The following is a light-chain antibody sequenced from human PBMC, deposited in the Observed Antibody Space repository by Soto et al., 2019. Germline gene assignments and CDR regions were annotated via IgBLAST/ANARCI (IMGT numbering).Light chain of an antibody. CDR3: QQYNSWTWT. V-gene: IGKV3D-15*01. CDR2: GAA. Sequence: EIVMTQSPVTLSVSPGASATLSCRASQSIGTYLAWYQHRPGQPPSLLIYGAATRATGVPARFSGRGSGTQFTFTITSLQSEDSAVYYCQQYNSWTWTFGQGTKVDIK. CDR1: QSIGTY. J-gene: IGKJ1*01.